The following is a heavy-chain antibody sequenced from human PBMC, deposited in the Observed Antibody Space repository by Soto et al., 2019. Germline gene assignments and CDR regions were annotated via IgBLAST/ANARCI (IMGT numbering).Heavy chain of an antibody. V-gene: IGHV1-18*01. CDR3: ARGMTTVPTDNFDC. J-gene: IGHJ4*02. CDR1: GYTFTRNG. CDR2: ISAYNGNT. D-gene: IGHD4-17*01. Sequence: QVQLVQSGAEVKKPGASVKVSCKASGYTFTRNGISWVRQAHGQGMEWMGWISAYNGNTNYAQKCQGRVTMTTDTPTSTAYMELRTLTSDDTAVYYSARGMTTVPTDNFDCWGQGTLVTVSS.